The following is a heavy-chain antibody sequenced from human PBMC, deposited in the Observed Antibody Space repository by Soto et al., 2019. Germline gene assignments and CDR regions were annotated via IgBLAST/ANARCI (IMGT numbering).Heavy chain of an antibody. D-gene: IGHD3-22*01. CDR2: MNPNSGNT. J-gene: IGHJ6*02. CDR1: GYTFTSYD. V-gene: IGHV1-8*01. Sequence: ASVKVSRKASGYTFTSYDINWVRQATGQGLEWMGWMNPNSGNTGYAQKFQGRVTMTRNTSISTAYMELSSLRSEDTAVYYCARGYYYDSSGGMDVWGQGTTVTVSS. CDR3: ARGYYYDSSGGMDV.